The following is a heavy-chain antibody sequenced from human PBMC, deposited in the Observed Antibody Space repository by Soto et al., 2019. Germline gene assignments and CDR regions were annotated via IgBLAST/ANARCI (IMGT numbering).Heavy chain of an antibody. CDR1: GGSISSNDYY. V-gene: IGHV4-30-4*01. J-gene: IGHJ3*02. CDR3: ARGRYNWNQGAFDI. Sequence: SETLSLTCTVSGGSISSNDYYWSWIRQPPGKGLEWIGYIYYSGSTYYNPSLKSRVTISADTSKTQFSLKLTSVTAADTAVYYCARGRYNWNQGAFDIWGQGTVVTVSS. D-gene: IGHD1-20*01. CDR2: IYYSGST.